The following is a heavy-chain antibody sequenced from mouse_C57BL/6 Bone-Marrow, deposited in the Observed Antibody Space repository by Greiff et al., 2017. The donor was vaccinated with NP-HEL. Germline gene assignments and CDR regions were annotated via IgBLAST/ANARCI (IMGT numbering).Heavy chain of an antibody. Sequence: QVQLQQSGAELARPGASVKLSCKASGYTFTSSGISWVKQRTGQGLEWIGEIYPRSGNTYSTEKFKGKATLTADKSSSTAYMELRSLTSEDAAVYFSARTGYSNYVNDWGQGTTLTVSS. CDR1: GYTFTSSG. CDR2: IYPRSGNT. D-gene: IGHD2-5*01. J-gene: IGHJ2*01. V-gene: IGHV1-81*01. CDR3: ARTGYSNYVND.